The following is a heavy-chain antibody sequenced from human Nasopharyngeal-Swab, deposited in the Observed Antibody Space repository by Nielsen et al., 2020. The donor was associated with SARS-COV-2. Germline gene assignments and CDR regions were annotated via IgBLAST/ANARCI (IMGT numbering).Heavy chain of an antibody. J-gene: IGHJ3*02. V-gene: IGHV3-64D*06. D-gene: IGHD2-2*01. CDR1: GFTFSRYF. CDR2: ISADGETT. Sequence: GESLKISCSASGFTFSRYFMHWVRQAPGKGLEFVSPISADGETTYYADSVKGRFTISRDNSKNTLYLQMSGLRAEDTALYYCVKDRSLRYCSSATCSDAFDIWGQGTMVTVSS. CDR3: VKDRSLRYCSSATCSDAFDI.